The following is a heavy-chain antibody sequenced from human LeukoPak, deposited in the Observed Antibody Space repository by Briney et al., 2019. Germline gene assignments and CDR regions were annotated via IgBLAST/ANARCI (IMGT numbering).Heavy chain of an antibody. J-gene: IGHJ4*02. D-gene: IGHD1-26*01. CDR2: ISSSSSYI. CDR3: ARDAGVGSYLY. V-gene: IGHV3-21*01. Sequence: GGFLRLSCAASGFTFSSYSMNWVRQAPGKGLEWVSSISSSSSYIYYADSVKGRFTISRDNAKNSLYLQMNSLRAEDTAVYYCARDAGVGSYLYWGQGTLVTVSS. CDR1: GFTFSSYS.